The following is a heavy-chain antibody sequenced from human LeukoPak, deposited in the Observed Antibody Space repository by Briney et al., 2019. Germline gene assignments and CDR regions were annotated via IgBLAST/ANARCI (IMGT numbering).Heavy chain of an antibody. CDR1: GYTFTSYG. CDR2: ISAYNGNT. D-gene: IGHD3-16*02. Sequence: ASVKVSCKASGYTFTSYGISWVRQAPGQGLEWMGWISAYNGNTNYAQKLQGRVTMTTDTSTSTAYMELRSLRSVDTAVYYCARDPIYDYVWGSYRRDFDYWGQGTLVTVSS. J-gene: IGHJ4*02. CDR3: ARDPIYDYVWGSYRRDFDY. V-gene: IGHV1-18*01.